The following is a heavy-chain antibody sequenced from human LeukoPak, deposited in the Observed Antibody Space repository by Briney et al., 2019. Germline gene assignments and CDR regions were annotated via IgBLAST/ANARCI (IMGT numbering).Heavy chain of an antibody. CDR2: INAGNGNR. J-gene: IGHJ4*02. CDR1: GYTFTSNA. CDR3: ARDTITDLDY. V-gene: IGHV1-3*01. Sequence: ASVKVSCKASGYTFTSNAIHWVRQGPGQRLEWMGWINAGNGNRVYSEKFQGRVTITRDTSASTAYMELSSLRSEDTAVYYCARDTITDLDYWGQGTLVTVSS. D-gene: IGHD5-12*01.